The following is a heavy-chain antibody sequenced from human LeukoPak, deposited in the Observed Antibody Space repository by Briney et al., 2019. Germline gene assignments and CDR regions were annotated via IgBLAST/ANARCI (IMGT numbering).Heavy chain of an antibody. Sequence: GRSLRLSCAASGFTFSSYGMQWVRQAPGKGLERVAVISYDGSNKYYADSVKGRFTISRDNSKNTLYLQMNSLRADDTAVYYCAKDLSSSSWYVGNFDYWGQGTLVTVSS. V-gene: IGHV3-30*18. CDR3: AKDLSSSSWYVGNFDY. J-gene: IGHJ4*02. CDR2: ISYDGSNK. D-gene: IGHD6-13*01. CDR1: GFTFSSYG.